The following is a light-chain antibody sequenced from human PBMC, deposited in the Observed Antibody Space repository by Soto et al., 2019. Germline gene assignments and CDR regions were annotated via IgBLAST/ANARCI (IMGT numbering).Light chain of an antibody. CDR1: SSDVGAYNR. J-gene: IGLJ1*01. CDR3: LSYTTSSSYV. V-gene: IGLV2-14*01. Sequence: LTQPASVSGSPGQSITISCTGTSSDVGAYNRVSWYQQHSGKAPKLMIYEVSNRPSGVSNRFSGSKSGNTASLTISGLQAEDEADYYCLSYTTSSSYVFGTGTKVTVL. CDR2: EVS.